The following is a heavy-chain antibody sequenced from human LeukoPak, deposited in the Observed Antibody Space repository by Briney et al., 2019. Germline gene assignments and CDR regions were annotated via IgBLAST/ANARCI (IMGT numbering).Heavy chain of an antibody. D-gene: IGHD1-26*01. CDR3: ARAPVGAPTFDY. Sequence: ASVKVSCKASGYTFTGYYMHWVRQAPGQGLEWMGWINPNSGGTNYAQKFQGRVTMTRDTSISTAYMELSSLRSEDTAVYYCARAPVGAPTFDYWGQGTLVTVSS. V-gene: IGHV1-2*02. CDR2: INPNSGGT. J-gene: IGHJ4*02. CDR1: GYTFTGYY.